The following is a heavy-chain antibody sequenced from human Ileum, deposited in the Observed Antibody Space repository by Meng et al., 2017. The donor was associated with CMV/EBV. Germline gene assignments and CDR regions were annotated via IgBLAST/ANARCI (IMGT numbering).Heavy chain of an antibody. J-gene: IGHJ5*02. CDR3: ARASSVGYDFWSGYFDP. D-gene: IGHD3-3*01. Sequence: SVKVSCKASGGTFSSYAISWVRQAPGQGLEWMGGIIPILGIANYAQKFQGRVTITADKSTSTAYMELSSLRSEDTAVYYCARASSVGYDFWSGYFDPWGQGTLVTGSS. CDR2: IIPILGIA. V-gene: IGHV1-69*10. CDR1: GGTFSSYA.